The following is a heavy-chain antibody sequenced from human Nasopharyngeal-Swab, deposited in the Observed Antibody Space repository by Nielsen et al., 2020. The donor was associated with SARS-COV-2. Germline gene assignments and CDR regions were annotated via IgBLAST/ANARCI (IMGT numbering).Heavy chain of an antibody. D-gene: IGHD3-22*01. J-gene: IGHJ5*02. CDR1: GDSISSNSYC. CDR2: FSYSGTT. CDR3: ASYYYDSSDYSYWFDP. V-gene: IGHV4-39*01. Sequence: SETLSLTCTVSGDSISSNSYCWGWIRQSPGKGLEWIGSFSYSGTTYFNPSLKSRVTISVDTSKNQFSVKLSSVTAADTAVYYCASYYYDSSDYSYWFDPWGQGTLVTVSS.